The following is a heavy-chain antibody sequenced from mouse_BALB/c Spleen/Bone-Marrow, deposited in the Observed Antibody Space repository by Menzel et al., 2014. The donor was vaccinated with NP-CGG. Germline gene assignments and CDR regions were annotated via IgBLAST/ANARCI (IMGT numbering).Heavy chain of an antibody. Sequence: VQLQQSGAELVKPGASVKLSCKASGYTFTSYWMHWVKQRPGQGLEWIGEIDPSNGRTNYNEKFKNKATLTVDKSSSTAYMQLSSLTSEDSAVYYCARSTTVVVRYWYFDVWGAGTMVTVSS. D-gene: IGHD1-1*01. CDR2: IDPSNGRT. V-gene: IGHV1S81*02. CDR1: GYTFTSYW. CDR3: ARSTTVVVRYWYFDV. J-gene: IGHJ1*01.